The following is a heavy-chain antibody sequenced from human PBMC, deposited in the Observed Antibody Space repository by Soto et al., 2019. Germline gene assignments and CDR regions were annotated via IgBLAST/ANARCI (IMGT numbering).Heavy chain of an antibody. CDR1: GDSVSNNAVA. J-gene: IGHJ4*02. CDR2: TYRGSESYN. CDR3: ARGKNAAFDY. Sequence: PSQTLSLTCAISGDSVSNNAVAWNWIRQSPSGGLEWLGRTYRGSESYNDYSISLKSRVTINSDPSKNQFSLQLTSVTSEDTAVYYCARGKNAAFDYWGQGTVVTAPQ. V-gene: IGHV6-1*01.